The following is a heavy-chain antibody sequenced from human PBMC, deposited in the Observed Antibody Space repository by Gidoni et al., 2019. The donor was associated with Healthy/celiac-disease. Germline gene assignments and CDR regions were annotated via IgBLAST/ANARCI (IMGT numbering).Heavy chain of an antibody. CDR3: ATEEIAPSRGYYGSGSYH. CDR1: GSTLPALS. Sequence: QVQLVQSGAEVKKPGASVKVSCKVSGSTLPALSRHWVRQAPGKGLEWMGGFDPEDGETIYAQKFQGRVTMTEDTSTDTAYMELSSLRSEDTAVYYCATEEIAPSRGYYGSGSYHWGQGTLVTVSS. J-gene: IGHJ5*02. D-gene: IGHD3-10*01. V-gene: IGHV1-24*01. CDR2: FDPEDGET.